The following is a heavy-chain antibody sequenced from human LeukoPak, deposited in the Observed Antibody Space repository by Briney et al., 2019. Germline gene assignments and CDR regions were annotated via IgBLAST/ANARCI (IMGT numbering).Heavy chain of an antibody. V-gene: IGHV3-72*01. CDR1: GFTFSDHY. Sequence: GGSLRLSCAASGFTFSDHYMDWVRQAPGKGLEWVGRTRNKANSYTTEYAASVKGRFTISRDDSKDSLYLQMDSLKTEDTAVYYCARVLRRITIFGVVIILDVWGKGTTVTVSS. CDR3: ARVLRRITIFGVVIILDV. J-gene: IGHJ6*04. D-gene: IGHD3-3*01. CDR2: TRNKANSYTT.